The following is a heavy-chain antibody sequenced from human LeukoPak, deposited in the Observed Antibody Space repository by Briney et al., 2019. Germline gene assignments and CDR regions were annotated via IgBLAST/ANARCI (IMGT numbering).Heavy chain of an antibody. CDR3: AKMEELLWSGERPYYYGMDV. CDR2: ISYDGSNK. D-gene: IGHD3-10*01. V-gene: IGHV3-30*18. J-gene: IGHJ6*02. Sequence: PGRSLRLSCAASGFTFSSYGMHWVRQAPGKGLEWVAVISYDGSNKYYADSVKGRFTISRDNSKNTLYLQMNSLRAEDTAVYYCAKMEELLWSGERPYYYGMDVWGQGTTVTVSS. CDR1: GFTFSSYG.